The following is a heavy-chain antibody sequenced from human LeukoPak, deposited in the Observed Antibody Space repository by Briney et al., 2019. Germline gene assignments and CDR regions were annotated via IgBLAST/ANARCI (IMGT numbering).Heavy chain of an antibody. CDR1: GFTVSSNY. CDR3: ASLYSGSFYY. CDR2: IYSGGST. V-gene: IGHV3-53*01. D-gene: IGHD1-26*01. J-gene: IGHJ4*02. Sequence: PGGSLRLSCAASGFTVSSNYMSWVRQAPGKGLEWVSVIYSGGSTYYADSVKGRFTISRDNSKNTLYLQMNSLRAEDTTVYYCASLYSGSFYYWGQGTLVTVSS.